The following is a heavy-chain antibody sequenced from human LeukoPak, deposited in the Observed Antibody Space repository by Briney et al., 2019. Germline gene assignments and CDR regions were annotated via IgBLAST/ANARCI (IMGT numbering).Heavy chain of an antibody. CDR1: GDSITTYY. CDR2: IFYRGTT. V-gene: IGHV4-59*08. J-gene: IGHJ4*02. CDR3: ARYVVYGSGKYYFDY. D-gene: IGHD3-10*01. Sequence: PSETLSLTCTVSGDSITTYYWSWIRQSPGKGLEWIAYIFYRGTTNYNPSLKSRITISVDTSKTQFSLRLSSVTAADTAVYYCARYVVYGSGKYYFDYWGQGTLVTVSS.